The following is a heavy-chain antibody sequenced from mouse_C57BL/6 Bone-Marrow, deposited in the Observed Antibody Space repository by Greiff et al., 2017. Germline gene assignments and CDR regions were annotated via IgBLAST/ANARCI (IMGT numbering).Heavy chain of an antibody. CDR3: TTGQDGDWDGYFDD. D-gene: IGHD4-1*01. V-gene: IGHV14-4*01. Sequence: EVQLQQSGAELVRPGASVKLSCTASGFNIKDDYMHWVKQRPEQGLEWIGWIDPENGDTEYASKFQGKATITADTSSNTAYLQLSSLTSEDTAVYYGTTGQDGDWDGYFDDWGQGTTLTVSS. CDR1: GFNIKDDY. J-gene: IGHJ2*01. CDR2: IDPENGDT.